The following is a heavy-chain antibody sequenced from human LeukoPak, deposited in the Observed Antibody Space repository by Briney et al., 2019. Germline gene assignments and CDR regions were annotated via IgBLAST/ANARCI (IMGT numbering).Heavy chain of an antibody. CDR3: AREYPHSSGWYGYFDY. D-gene: IGHD6-19*01. CDR1: GCTFTSYG. V-gene: IGHV7-4-1*02. Sequence: ASVKVSCKASGCTFTSYGISWVRQAPGQGLEWMGWINTNTGNPTYAQGFTGRFVFSLDTSVSTAYLQISSLKAEDTAVYYCAREYPHSSGWYGYFDYWGQGTPVTVSS. CDR2: INTNTGNP. J-gene: IGHJ4*02.